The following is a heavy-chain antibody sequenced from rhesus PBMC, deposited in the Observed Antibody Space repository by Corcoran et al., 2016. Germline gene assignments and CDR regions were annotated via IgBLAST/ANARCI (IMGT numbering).Heavy chain of an antibody. V-gene: IGHV3S16*01. CDR1: GFTFSNYD. CDR3: TVYRVI. Sequence: EVQLVESGGGLIQPGGSLRLSCVASGFTFSNYDVFWVRQAPGKGLEWVSSINNTITYRYFAGSVRGRFTISRDNAKNSLSLQMSSLRAEDTAVYYCTVYRVIWGQGVPVTVSS. CDR2: INNTITYR. D-gene: IGHD1-1-1*01. J-gene: IGHJ4*01.